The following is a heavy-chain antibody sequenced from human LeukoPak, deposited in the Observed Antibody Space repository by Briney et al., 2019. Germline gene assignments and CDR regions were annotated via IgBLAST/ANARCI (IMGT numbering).Heavy chain of an antibody. J-gene: IGHJ4*02. CDR1: GYTFTSYA. CDR2: INTSTGNP. CDR3: ARQSVWDGYNYGDY. D-gene: IGHD5-24*01. Sequence: ASVKVSCKASGYTFTSYAMNWVRQAPGQGLEWMGWINTSTGNPTYAQGFTGRFAFSLDTSVTTAYLQISSLKAEDTAVYYRARQSVWDGYNYGDYWGQGTLVTVSS. V-gene: IGHV7-4-1*02.